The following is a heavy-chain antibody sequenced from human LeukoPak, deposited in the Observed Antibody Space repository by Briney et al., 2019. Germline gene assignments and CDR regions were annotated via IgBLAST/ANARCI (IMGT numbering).Heavy chain of an antibody. D-gene: IGHD3-10*01. V-gene: IGHV4-34*01. CDR1: GGSFSGYY. CDR3: AREVRGVVYYFDY. Sequence: SETLSLTCAVYGGSFSGYYWSWIRQPPGKGLEWIGEINHSGSTNYNPSLKSRVTISVDTSKNQFSLKLSSVTAADTAVYYCAREVRGVVYYFDYWGQGTLVTVSS. CDR2: INHSGST. J-gene: IGHJ4*02.